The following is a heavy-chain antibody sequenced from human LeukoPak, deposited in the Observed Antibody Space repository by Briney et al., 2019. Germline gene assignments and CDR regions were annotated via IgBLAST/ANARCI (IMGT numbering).Heavy chain of an antibody. Sequence: SGTLSLTCAVSGGSISSSNWWSWVRQPPGKGLEWIGEIYHSGSTNYNPSLKSRVTISVGKSKNQFSLKLSSVTAADTAVYYCARGGCSSTSCPTPYYYYGMDVWGQGTTVTVSS. J-gene: IGHJ6*02. CDR1: GGSISSSNW. CDR3: ARGGCSSTSCPTPYYYYGMDV. V-gene: IGHV4-4*02. CDR2: IYHSGST. D-gene: IGHD2-2*01.